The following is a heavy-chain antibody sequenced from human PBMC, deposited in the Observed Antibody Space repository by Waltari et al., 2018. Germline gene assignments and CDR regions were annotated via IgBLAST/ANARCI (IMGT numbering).Heavy chain of an antibody. D-gene: IGHD6-19*01. CDR2: INAGNGNT. CDR3: ARDFVYSSGWYPPDY. CDR1: SYA. Sequence: SYAMHWVRQAPGQRLEWMGWINAGNGNTKYSQKFQGRVTITRDTSASTAYMELSSLRSEDTAVYYCARDFVYSSGWYPPDYWGQGTLVTVSS. J-gene: IGHJ4*02. V-gene: IGHV1-3*01.